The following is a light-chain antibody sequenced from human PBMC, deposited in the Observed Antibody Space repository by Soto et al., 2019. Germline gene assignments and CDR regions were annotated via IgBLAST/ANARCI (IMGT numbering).Light chain of an antibody. V-gene: IGKV1-5*03. Sequence: DIQMTQSPSTLSASVGDRVTITFRASQSISSWLAWYQQKPGKAPKLLIYKASSLESGVPSRFSGSGSGKEFTLTISSLQPDDFATYYCQQYNSYWTFGQGNKVEIK. J-gene: IGKJ1*01. CDR3: QQYNSYWT. CDR1: QSISSW. CDR2: KAS.